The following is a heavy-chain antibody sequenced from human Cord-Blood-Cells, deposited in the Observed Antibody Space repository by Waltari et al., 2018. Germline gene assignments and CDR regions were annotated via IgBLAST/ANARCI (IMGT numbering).Heavy chain of an antibody. D-gene: IGHD2-15*01. CDR2: IYYSGST. V-gene: IGHV4-39*01. J-gene: IGHJ2*01. Sequence: QLQLHESCPGLLKPSATLSLTCTVSGGSISSSSYYWGWIRQPPGKGLEWIGSIYYSGSTYYNPSLKSRVTISVDTSKNQFSLKLSSVTAADSAVYYCASRGVQDVFDLWGRGTLVTVSS. CDR1: GGSISSSSYY. CDR3: ASRGVQDVFDL.